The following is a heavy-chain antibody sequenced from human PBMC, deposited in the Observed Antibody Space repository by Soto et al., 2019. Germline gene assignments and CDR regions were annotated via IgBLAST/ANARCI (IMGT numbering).Heavy chain of an antibody. V-gene: IGHV1-69*02. J-gene: IGHJ4*02. CDR1: GGTFSSYT. Sequence: QVQLVQSGAEVKKPGSSVKVSCKASGGTFSSYTISWVRQAPGQGLEWMGRIIPILGIANYAQKFQGRVTXTXGKSTSTAYMELSSLRSEDTAVYYCARGKLPAAFDYWGQGTLVTVSS. CDR2: IIPILGIA. CDR3: ARGKLPAAFDY. D-gene: IGHD2-2*01.